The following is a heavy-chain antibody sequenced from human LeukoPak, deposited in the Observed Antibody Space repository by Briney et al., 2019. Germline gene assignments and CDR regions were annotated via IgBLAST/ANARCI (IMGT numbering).Heavy chain of an antibody. CDR1: GFTFTTFA. J-gene: IGHJ6*02. Sequence: GASVTVSCTASGFTFTTFAVQWVRQARGQRLEWIGWIVVDGGNTHYAQKFQERVDIITDGSTNTVFMELRSLRSDDTAVYYCSAGATTYCGEDCYPSFFFYHGIDVWGQGTTVTVSS. CDR3: SAGATTYCGEDCYPSFFFYHGIDV. V-gene: IGHV1-58*01. D-gene: IGHD2-21*02. CDR2: IVVDGGNT.